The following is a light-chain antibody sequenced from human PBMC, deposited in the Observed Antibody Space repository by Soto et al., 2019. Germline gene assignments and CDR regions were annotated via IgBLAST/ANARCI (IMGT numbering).Light chain of an antibody. CDR2: DAS. CDR1: QSISSY. Sequence: DIQMTQSPSSLFASVGDRVTITCRASQSISSYLNWYQQKPGKAPNLLIYDASSLQSGVPSRFSGSGSGTDFTLTISNLQPEDFATYYCQQSYSTPQYTFSQGTKLEIK. V-gene: IGKV1-39*01. J-gene: IGKJ2*01. CDR3: QQSYSTPQYT.